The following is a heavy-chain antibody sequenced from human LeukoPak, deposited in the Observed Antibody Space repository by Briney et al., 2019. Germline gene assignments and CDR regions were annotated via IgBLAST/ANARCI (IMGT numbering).Heavy chain of an antibody. V-gene: IGHV3-30*04. CDR1: GFTFSSYA. J-gene: IGHJ4*02. D-gene: IGHD4-17*01. CDR3: AKDSSFDDVTTIDY. CDR2: ISYDGSNK. Sequence: GGSLRLSCAASGFTFSSYAMHWVRQAPGKGLEWVAVISYDGSNKYYADSVKGRFTISRDNSKNTLYLQMNSLRAEDTAVYYCAKDSSFDDVTTIDYWGQGTLVTVSS.